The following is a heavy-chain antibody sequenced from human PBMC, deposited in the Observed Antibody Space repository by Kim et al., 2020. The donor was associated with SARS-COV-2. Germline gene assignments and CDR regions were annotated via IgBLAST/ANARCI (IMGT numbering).Heavy chain of an antibody. Sequence: GGSLRLSCTASGYPFRNFAMTWVRQRPGKALEWVATISASGGSAYYADSVEGRFTISRDNSENRVFLQMSRLRDEDTAFYFCTRDITSSGVYADWGQGTLVSVS. CDR2: ISASGGSA. CDR3: TRDITSSGVYAD. D-gene: IGHD2-2*01. V-gene: IGHV3-23*01. J-gene: IGHJ4*02. CDR1: GYPFRNFA.